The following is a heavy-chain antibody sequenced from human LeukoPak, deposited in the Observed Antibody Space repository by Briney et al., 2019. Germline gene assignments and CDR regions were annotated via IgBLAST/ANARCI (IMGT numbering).Heavy chain of an antibody. Sequence: SQTLSLTCTVSGGSISSGGYYWSWIRQPPGKGLEWIGYIYHSGSTYYNPSLKSRVTISVDRSKNQFSLKLSSVTAADTAVYYCARYSSSSSIDYWGQGTLVTVSS. J-gene: IGHJ4*02. D-gene: IGHD6-6*01. CDR1: GGSISSGGYY. CDR2: IYHSGST. CDR3: ARYSSSSSIDY. V-gene: IGHV4-30-2*01.